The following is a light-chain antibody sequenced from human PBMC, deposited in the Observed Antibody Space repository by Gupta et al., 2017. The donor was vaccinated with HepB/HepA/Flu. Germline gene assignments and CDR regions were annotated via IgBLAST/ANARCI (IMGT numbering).Light chain of an antibody. V-gene: IGLV1-40*01. J-gene: IGLJ2*01. Sequence: QSVLTQPPSVSGAPGQRVTISCTGSSSNLGSGYDVHWYQKLPGTAPKLLIYGNSNRPSGFPDRFSGSKSGTSASLAITGLQAEDEADYYCQYYDSSLSGPVFGGGTKLTVL. CDR1: SSNLGSGYD. CDR2: GNS. CDR3: QYYDSSLSGPV.